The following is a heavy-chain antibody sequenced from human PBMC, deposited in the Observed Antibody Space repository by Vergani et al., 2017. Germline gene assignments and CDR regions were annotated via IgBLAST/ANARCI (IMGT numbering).Heavy chain of an antibody. Sequence: QVQLVESGGGVVQPGRSLRLSCAASGFTFSSYAMHWVRQAPGKGLEWVAVISYDGSNKYYADSVKGRFTISRDNAKNSLYLQMNSLRAEDTAVYYCARRPYCGGDCFRSHAFDIWGQGTMVTVSS. J-gene: IGHJ3*02. CDR1: GFTFSSYA. D-gene: IGHD2-21*01. CDR3: ARRPYCGGDCFRSHAFDI. V-gene: IGHV3-30*04. CDR2: ISYDGSNK.